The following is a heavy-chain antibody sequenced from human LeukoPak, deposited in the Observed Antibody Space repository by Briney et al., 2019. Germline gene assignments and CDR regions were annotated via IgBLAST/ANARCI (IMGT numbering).Heavy chain of an antibody. V-gene: IGHV3-15*01. D-gene: IGHD1-7*01. Sequence: GGSLRLFCAASGFTFSNAWMSWVRQSPGKGLEWVGRIKSKTDGGTTDYAAPVKGRFTISRDDSKNTLYLQMNSLKTEDTAVYYCTTDRELRYDAFDIWGQGTMVTVSS. J-gene: IGHJ3*02. CDR1: GFTFSNAW. CDR3: TTDRELRYDAFDI. CDR2: IKSKTDGGTT.